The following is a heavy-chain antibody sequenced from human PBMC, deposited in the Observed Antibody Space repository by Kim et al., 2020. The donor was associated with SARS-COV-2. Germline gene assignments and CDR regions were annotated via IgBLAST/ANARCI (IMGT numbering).Heavy chain of an antibody. V-gene: IGHV1-3*01. J-gene: IGHJ4*02. CDR3: AREAVAGSFDH. D-gene: IGHD6-19*01. CDR1: GYSFTTFA. CDR2: INGGNGNT. Sequence: ASVKVSCKASGYSFTTFALYWVRRAPGQRLEWMGWINGGNGNTRYSQKFQARVPITRDTSATTAYLELGGLRSEDTAVYYCAREAVAGSFDHWGQGTLVTVSS.